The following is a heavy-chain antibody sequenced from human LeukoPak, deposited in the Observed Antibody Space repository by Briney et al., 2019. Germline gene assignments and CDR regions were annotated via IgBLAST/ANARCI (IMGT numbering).Heavy chain of an antibody. D-gene: IGHD2-15*01. CDR1: GYTFTSYG. Sequence: ASVKVSCKASGYTFTSYGISWVRQAPGQGLEWMGWISAYNGNTNYAQKLQGRVTMTTDTSTSTAYMELRSLRSDDTAVYYCARGPLYCSGGSCFLLYYYYYYGVDVWGQGTTVTVSS. V-gene: IGHV1-18*01. CDR2: ISAYNGNT. J-gene: IGHJ6*02. CDR3: ARGPLYCSGGSCFLLYYYYYYGVDV.